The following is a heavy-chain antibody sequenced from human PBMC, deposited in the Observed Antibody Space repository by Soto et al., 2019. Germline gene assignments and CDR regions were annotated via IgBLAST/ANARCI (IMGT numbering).Heavy chain of an antibody. D-gene: IGHD3-10*01. J-gene: IGHJ6*02. Sequence: VGSLRLSCAASGFTFSSYDMHWVRQATGKGLEWVSAIGTAGDTYYPGSVKGRFTISRENAKNSLYLQMNSLRAGDTAVYYCARVPGSGSQGVVYGMDVWGQGTTVTVSS. CDR3: ARVPGSGSQGVVYGMDV. V-gene: IGHV3-13*01. CDR2: IGTAGDT. CDR1: GFTFSSYD.